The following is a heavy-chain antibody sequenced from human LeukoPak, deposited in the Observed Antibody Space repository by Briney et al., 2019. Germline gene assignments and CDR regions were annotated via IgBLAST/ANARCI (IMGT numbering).Heavy chain of an antibody. V-gene: IGHV1-69*13. Sequence: SVKVSCKASGYTFTSYGISWVRQAPGQGLEWMGGIIPIFGTANYAQKFQGRVTITADESTSTAYMELSSLRSEDTAVYYCARDPFPYYYDSSGYRFDYWGQGTLVTVSS. CDR2: IIPIFGTA. D-gene: IGHD3-22*01. CDR1: GYTFTSYG. J-gene: IGHJ4*02. CDR3: ARDPFPYYYDSSGYRFDY.